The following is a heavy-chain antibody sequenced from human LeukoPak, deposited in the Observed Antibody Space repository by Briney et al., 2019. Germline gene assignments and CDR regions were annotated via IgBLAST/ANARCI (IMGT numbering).Heavy chain of an antibody. CDR1: GFTFSSYA. V-gene: IGHV3-23*01. D-gene: IGHD3-9*01. CDR2: ISGSGGST. CDR3: ARGGLRYFDWLRFDY. Sequence: PGASLRLSCAASGFTFSSYAMSWVRQAPGKGLEWVSAISGSGGSTYYADSVKGRFTISRDNSKNTLYLQMNSLRAEDTAVYYCARGGLRYFDWLRFDYWGQGTLVTVSS. J-gene: IGHJ4*02.